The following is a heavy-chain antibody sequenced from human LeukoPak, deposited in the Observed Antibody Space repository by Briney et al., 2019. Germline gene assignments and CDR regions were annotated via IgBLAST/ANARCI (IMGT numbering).Heavy chain of an antibody. CDR3: ARDQPHYYDSSGYYPLDY. CDR2: ISAYNGNT. Sequence: GASVKVSCKASGYTFISYGISWVRQAPGQGLEWMGWISAYNGNTNYAQKLQGRVTMTTDTSTSTAYMELRSLRSDDTAVYYCARDQPHYYDSSGYYPLDYWGQGTLVTVSS. CDR1: GYTFISYG. D-gene: IGHD3-22*01. J-gene: IGHJ4*02. V-gene: IGHV1-18*01.